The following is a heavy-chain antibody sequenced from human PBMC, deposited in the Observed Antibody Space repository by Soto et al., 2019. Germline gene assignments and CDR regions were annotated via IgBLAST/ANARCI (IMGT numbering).Heavy chain of an antibody. CDR1: GYTFTGYY. CDR2: INPNGGGT. D-gene: IGHD2-2*01. Sequence: QVQLVQSGAEVKKPGASVKVSCKASGYTFTGYYMHWVRQAPGQGLEWMGWINPNGGGTNYAQKFQGWVTMTRDTAIRTAYMELSRLRSDDTAVYYCARAATRSGYCSSTSCAYYYSGMDVWGQGTTVTVSS. CDR3: ARAATRSGYCSSTSCAYYYSGMDV. V-gene: IGHV1-2*04. J-gene: IGHJ6*02.